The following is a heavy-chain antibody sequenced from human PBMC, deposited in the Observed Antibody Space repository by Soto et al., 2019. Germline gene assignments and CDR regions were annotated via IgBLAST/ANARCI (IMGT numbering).Heavy chain of an antibody. Sequence: SETLSLTCTVSGGSISIGGYYWSWIRQHPGKGLEWIGYIYYSGSTYYNPSLKSRVTISVDTSKNQFSLKLSSVTAADTAVYYCARVLMGGSSGDNWFDPWGQGTLVTVSS. CDR1: GGSISIGGYY. CDR2: IYYSGST. D-gene: IGHD3-22*01. J-gene: IGHJ5*02. V-gene: IGHV4-31*03. CDR3: ARVLMGGSSGDNWFDP.